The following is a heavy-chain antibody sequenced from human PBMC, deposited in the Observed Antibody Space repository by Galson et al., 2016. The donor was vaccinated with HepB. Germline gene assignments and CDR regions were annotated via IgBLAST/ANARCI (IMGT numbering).Heavy chain of an antibody. CDR3: AKDFRLTMIIVGSGGGDY. CDR2: ISGSGGST. Sequence: SLRLSCAASGFTFSSYAMSWVRQAPGKGLEWVSAISGSGGSTYYADSVKGRFTISRDNSKNTLYPQMNSLRAEETAVYYCAKDFRLTMIIVGSGGGDYWGQGTLVTVSS. D-gene: IGHD3-22*01. J-gene: IGHJ4*02. CDR1: GFTFSSYA. V-gene: IGHV3-23*01.